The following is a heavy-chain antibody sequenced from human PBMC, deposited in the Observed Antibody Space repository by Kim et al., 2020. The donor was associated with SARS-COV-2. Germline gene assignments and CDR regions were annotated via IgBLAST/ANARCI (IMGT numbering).Heavy chain of an antibody. CDR2: IKQDGSEK. D-gene: IGHD2-2*01. J-gene: IGHJ5*02. CDR3: ARRLGYCSSTSCFRGGWFDP. CDR1: GFTFSSYW. V-gene: IGHV3-7*03. Sequence: GGSLRLSCAASGFTFSSYWMSWVRQAPGKGLEWVANIKQDGSEKYYVDSVKGRFTISRDNAKNSLYLQMNSLRAEDTAVYYCARRLGYCSSTSCFRGGWFDPWGQGTLVTVSS.